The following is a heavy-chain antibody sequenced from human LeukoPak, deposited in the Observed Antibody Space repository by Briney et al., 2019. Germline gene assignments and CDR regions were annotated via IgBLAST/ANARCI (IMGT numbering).Heavy chain of an antibody. Sequence: ASVKVSCKASGYTFTSYDINWVRQAPGQGLEWMGWINPNTGDTNYTQKFQGRVTMTRDTSINTAYMELSRLRSDDTAVYYCARDYGDYWGQGTLVTVSS. V-gene: IGHV1-2*02. J-gene: IGHJ4*02. D-gene: IGHD4-17*01. CDR3: ARDYGDY. CDR2: INPNTGDT. CDR1: GYTFTSYD.